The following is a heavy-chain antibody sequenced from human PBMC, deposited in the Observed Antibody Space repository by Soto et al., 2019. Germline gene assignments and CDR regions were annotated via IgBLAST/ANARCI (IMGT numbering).Heavy chain of an antibody. D-gene: IGHD6-6*01. CDR3: ASPEYSSSRYYYYGMDV. V-gene: IGHV1-69*01. CDR1: GGTFSSYA. Sequence: QVQLVQSGAEVKKPGSSVKVSCKASGGTFSSYAISRVRQAPGQGLEWMGGIIPIFGTANYAQKFQGRVTITADESTSTAYMEVSSLRSEDTAVYYCASPEYSSSRYYYYGMDVWGQGTTVTVSS. J-gene: IGHJ6*02. CDR2: IIPIFGTA.